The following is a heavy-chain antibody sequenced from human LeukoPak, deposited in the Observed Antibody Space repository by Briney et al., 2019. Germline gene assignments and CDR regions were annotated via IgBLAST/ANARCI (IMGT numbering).Heavy chain of an antibody. Sequence: GGSLRLSCAAFGFTFNTDAMNWVRQAPGKGLEWVSGISDSGGNTYYADSVKGRFTISRDKSKNTLDLQMNSLRAEDTAVYYCAKGTMHDYWGQGTLVTVSS. J-gene: IGHJ4*02. V-gene: IGHV3-23*01. CDR3: AKGTMHDY. CDR1: GFTFNTDA. D-gene: IGHD4/OR15-4a*01. CDR2: ISDSGGNT.